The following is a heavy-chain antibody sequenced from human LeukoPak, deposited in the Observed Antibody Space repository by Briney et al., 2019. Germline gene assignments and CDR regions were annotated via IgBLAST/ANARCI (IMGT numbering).Heavy chain of an antibody. J-gene: IGHJ6*03. Sequence: GGSLRLSCAASGFTFSSYAMSWVRQAPGKGLEWVSAISGSGGSTYYADSVMGRFTVFRDNSENTLYLQMNGLSAEDTAVYYCAKRGNPAVGHHYLDVWGKGTTVSVSS. D-gene: IGHD2-2*01. CDR2: ISGSGGST. CDR3: AKRGNPAVGHHYLDV. V-gene: IGHV3-23*01. CDR1: GFTFSSYA.